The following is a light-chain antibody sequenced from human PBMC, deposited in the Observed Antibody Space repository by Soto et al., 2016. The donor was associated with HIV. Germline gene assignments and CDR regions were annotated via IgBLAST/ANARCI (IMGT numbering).Light chain of an antibody. CDR3: QAWDSSTRV. J-gene: IGLJ3*02. Sequence: SYELTQPPSVSVSPGQTASITCSGDKLGDKYACWYQQEPGQSPVLVIYQDSKRPSGIPERFSGSNSGNTATLTISETQAMDEADYYCQAWDSSTRVFGGGTKLTVL. CDR1: KLGDKY. CDR2: QDS. V-gene: IGLV3-1*01.